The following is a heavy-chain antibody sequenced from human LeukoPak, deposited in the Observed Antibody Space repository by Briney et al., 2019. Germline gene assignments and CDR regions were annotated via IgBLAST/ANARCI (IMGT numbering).Heavy chain of an antibody. CDR3: SGARGNY. V-gene: IGHV3-15*07. D-gene: IGHD1-26*01. CDR1: GFTFSQAW. J-gene: IGHJ4*02. Sequence: GGSLRLSCAASGFTFSQAWMNWVRQAPGKVLEWVGRIRSKTAGGTTDYAARVRGRFLISRDDSENMVYLEMNSLKTEDTAVYYCSGARGNYWGQGSLVIVST. CDR2: IRSKTAGGTT.